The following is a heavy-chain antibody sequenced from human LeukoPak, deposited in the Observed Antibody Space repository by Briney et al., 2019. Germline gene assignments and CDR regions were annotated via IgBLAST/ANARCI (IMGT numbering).Heavy chain of an antibody. Sequence: ASVKVSCKASGYTFTSYGISWVRQAPGQGLEWMGWISAYNGNTNYAQKLQGRVTMTTDTSTSTAYLELRSLRSDDTAVYYCARGYQLLYLDWFDPCGQGTLVTVSS. J-gene: IGHJ5*02. D-gene: IGHD2-2*02. CDR3: ARGYQLLYLDWFDP. V-gene: IGHV1-18*01. CDR2: ISAYNGNT. CDR1: GYTFTSYG.